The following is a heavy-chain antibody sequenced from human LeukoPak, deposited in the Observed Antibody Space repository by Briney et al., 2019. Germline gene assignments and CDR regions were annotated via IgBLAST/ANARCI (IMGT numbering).Heavy chain of an antibody. D-gene: IGHD3-10*01. CDR1: GFSFSSYA. J-gene: IGHJ4*02. Sequence: GRSLRLSCAASGFSFSSYAMHWVRQAPGKRLEWVAVMSSNGTNTYYAASVKGRFTISRDISKNTLYLQMNSLRAEDTAVYYCAREVSVVRGVNWGQGTLVTVSS. CDR2: MSSNGTNT. V-gene: IGHV3-30-3*01. CDR3: AREVSVVRGVN.